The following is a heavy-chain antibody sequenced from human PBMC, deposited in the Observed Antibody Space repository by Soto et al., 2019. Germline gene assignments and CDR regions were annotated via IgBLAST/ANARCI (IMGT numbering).Heavy chain of an antibody. Sequence: GESLKISCKGSGYSFTNYWIGWVRQMPGKGLEWMGIIYPGDSDTRYGPSFQGQVTFSVDKSISTAYLQWSSLKASDTAMYYCARDGPSSSSSFDYWGQGTLVTVSS. CDR2: IYPGDSDT. D-gene: IGHD6-6*01. CDR1: GYSFTNYW. J-gene: IGHJ4*02. CDR3: ARDGPSSSSSFDY. V-gene: IGHV5-51*01.